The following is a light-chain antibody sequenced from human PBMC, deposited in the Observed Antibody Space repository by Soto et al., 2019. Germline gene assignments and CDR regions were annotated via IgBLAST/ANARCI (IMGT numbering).Light chain of an antibody. Sequence: DIQMTQSPSSLSASVGDRVTITCRASQSISSYLNWYQQKPGKAPKLLIYAASSLQSGVPSRFSGSGSGTYFTLTISSLQPEDFATYYCQQSYSTPQRTFGQGTKVEIK. J-gene: IGKJ1*01. CDR3: QQSYSTPQRT. CDR1: QSISSY. CDR2: AAS. V-gene: IGKV1-39*01.